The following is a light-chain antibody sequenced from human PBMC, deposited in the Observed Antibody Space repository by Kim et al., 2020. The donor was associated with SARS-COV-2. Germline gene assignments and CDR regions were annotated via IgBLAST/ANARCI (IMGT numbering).Light chain of an antibody. J-gene: IGLJ2*01. Sequence: VSQGQTASITCYGDKLGDKYACWYQQKPGQSPVLVIYQDSKRPSGIPERFSGSNSGNTATLTISGTQAMDEADYYCQAWDSSTVVFGGGTQLTVL. CDR3: QAWDSSTVV. CDR2: QDS. V-gene: IGLV3-1*01. CDR1: KLGDKY.